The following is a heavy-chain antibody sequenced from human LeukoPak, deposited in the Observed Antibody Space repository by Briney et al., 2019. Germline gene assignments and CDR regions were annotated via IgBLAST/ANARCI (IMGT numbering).Heavy chain of an antibody. CDR1: GFTFTSYY. V-gene: IGHV1-24*01. Sequence: GASVKVSCKASGFTFTSYYMHWVRQAPGKGLEWMGGFDPAEGKNIDAQKFQGRVTLTVDTSTETVYMELSSLTSDDTAVYYCATRALRFLEWSEFDYWGQGTLVTVSS. D-gene: IGHD3-3*01. J-gene: IGHJ4*02. CDR3: ATRALRFLEWSEFDY. CDR2: FDPAEGKN.